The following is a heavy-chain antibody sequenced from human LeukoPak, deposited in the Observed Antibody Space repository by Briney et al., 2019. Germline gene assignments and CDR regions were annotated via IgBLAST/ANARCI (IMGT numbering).Heavy chain of an antibody. J-gene: IGHJ3*02. D-gene: IGHD6-19*01. CDR1: GFTFSSYW. Sequence: GGSLGLSCAASGFTFSSYWMSWVRQAPGKGLEWVANIKQDGSEKYYVDSVKGRFTISRDNAKNSLYLQMNSLRAEDTAVYYCARDSYYSSGWSGGAFDIWGQGTMVTVSS. CDR2: IKQDGSEK. V-gene: IGHV3-7*01. CDR3: ARDSYYSSGWSGGAFDI.